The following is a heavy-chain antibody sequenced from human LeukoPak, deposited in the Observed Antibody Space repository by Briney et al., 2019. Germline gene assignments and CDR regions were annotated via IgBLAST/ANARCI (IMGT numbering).Heavy chain of an antibody. D-gene: IGHD4-11*01. V-gene: IGHV3-30*18. Sequence: GRSLRLSCAASGFTFSSYGMHWVRQAPGKELEWVAVISYDGSNKYYADSVKGRFTISRDNSKNTLYLQMNSLRAEDTAVYYCAKDPGNDYSWSFDYWGQGTLVTVSS. CDR3: AKDPGNDYSWSFDY. CDR1: GFTFSSYG. CDR2: ISYDGSNK. J-gene: IGHJ4*02.